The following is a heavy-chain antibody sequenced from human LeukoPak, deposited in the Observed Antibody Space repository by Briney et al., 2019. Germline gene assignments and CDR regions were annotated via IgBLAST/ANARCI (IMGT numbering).Heavy chain of an antibody. CDR3: AKDEIKNSSGWNFDY. D-gene: IGHD6-19*01. Sequence: GGSLRLSCAASGFTFSSYGMHWVRQAPGKGLEWVAVISYDGGNKYYADSVKGRFTISRDNSKNTLYLQMNSLRAEDTAVYYCAKDEIKNSSGWNFDYWGQGTLVTVSS. J-gene: IGHJ4*02. CDR2: ISYDGGNK. V-gene: IGHV3-30*18. CDR1: GFTFSSYG.